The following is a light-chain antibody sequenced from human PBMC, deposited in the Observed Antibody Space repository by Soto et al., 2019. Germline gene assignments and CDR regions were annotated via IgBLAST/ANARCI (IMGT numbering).Light chain of an antibody. CDR2: EVN. CDR3: CSLTTSHTYV. V-gene: IGLV2-14*01. CDR1: SSDVGGYTY. Sequence: QSALTQPASVSGSPRQSITISCTGASSDVGGYTYVSWYQQHPGKAPKLMIYEVNNRPSGVSNRYSGSKSGNSASLTISGLQADDEADYYCCSLTTSHTYVFGSGTKVTVL. J-gene: IGLJ1*01.